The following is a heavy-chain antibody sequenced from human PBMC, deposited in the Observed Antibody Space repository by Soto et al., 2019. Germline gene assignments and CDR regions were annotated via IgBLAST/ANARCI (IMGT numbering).Heavy chain of an antibody. CDR1: GGSISSGDYY. J-gene: IGHJ4*02. CDR3: ARGPCGGDCPSDY. CDR2: IYYSGST. Sequence: QVQLQESGPGLVKPSQTLSLTCTVSGGSISSGDYYWSWIRQPPGKGLEWIGYIYYSGSTYDNPSLKSRVTIPVATSKNQFSLKLSSVTAADTAVYYCARGPCGGDCPSDYWGQGTLVTVSS. D-gene: IGHD2-21*02. V-gene: IGHV4-30-4*01.